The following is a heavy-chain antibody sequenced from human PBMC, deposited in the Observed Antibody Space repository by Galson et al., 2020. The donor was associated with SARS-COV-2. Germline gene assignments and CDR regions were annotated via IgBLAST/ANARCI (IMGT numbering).Heavy chain of an antibody. V-gene: IGHV2-26*01. J-gene: IGHJ6*02. CDR2: IFSNDDK. Sequence: SGPTLVKPTETLTLTCTVSGFSLNKGRRGVSWIRQPPGKALEWLAHIFSNDDKSYNTSLKRRLTISKDNSKNQVVLTMTNIDPVDTATYYCSRIPHPHGILGRYNYDYFYYYAMDVWGQGTTVTVSS. D-gene: IGHD5-18*01. CDR1: GFSLNKGRRG. CDR3: SRIPHPHGILGRYNYDYFYYYAMDV.